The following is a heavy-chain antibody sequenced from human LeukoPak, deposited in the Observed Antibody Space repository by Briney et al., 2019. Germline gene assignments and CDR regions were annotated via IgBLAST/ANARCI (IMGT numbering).Heavy chain of an antibody. CDR2: ISAYNGNR. V-gene: IGHV1-18*01. J-gene: IGHJ3*02. CDR1: GYTFTNYG. D-gene: IGHD2-21*02. CDR3: ARGAYCGGDCSSSDAFDI. Sequence: ASMTVSCKAFGYTFTNYGVSWVRQAPGQGLEWMGWISAYNGNRDYAQNLQGRVTMTTDTSTSTAYLELRSLRSDDTAVYYCARGAYCGGDCSSSDAFDIWGQGTMVSVSS.